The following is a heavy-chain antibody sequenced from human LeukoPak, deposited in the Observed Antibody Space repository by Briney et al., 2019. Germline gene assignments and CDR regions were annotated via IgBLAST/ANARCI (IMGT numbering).Heavy chain of an antibody. Sequence: ASVKVSCKASGYTFTSNYIHWVRQAPGQGLEWMGMIYPRDGSTSYAQKFQGRVTVTRDTSTSTVHMELSGPRSEDTAVYYCARDQEGFDYWGRGTLVTVSS. J-gene: IGHJ4*02. CDR3: ARDQEGFDY. V-gene: IGHV1-46*01. CDR1: GYTFTSNY. CDR2: IYPRDGST.